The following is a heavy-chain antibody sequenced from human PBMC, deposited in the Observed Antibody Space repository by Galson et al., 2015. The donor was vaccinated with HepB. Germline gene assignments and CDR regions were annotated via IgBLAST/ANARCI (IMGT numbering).Heavy chain of an antibody. V-gene: IGHV1-69*04. CDR1: GGTFSSYT. CDR3: AREGDYYDSSGYYLHALFDY. D-gene: IGHD3-22*01. J-gene: IGHJ4*02. CDR2: IIPILGIA. Sequence: SVKVSCKASGGTFSSYTISWVRQAPGQGLEWMGRIIPILGIANYAQKFQGRVTITADKSTSTAYMELSSLRSEDTAVYYCAREGDYYDSSGYYLHALFDYWGQGTLVTVSS.